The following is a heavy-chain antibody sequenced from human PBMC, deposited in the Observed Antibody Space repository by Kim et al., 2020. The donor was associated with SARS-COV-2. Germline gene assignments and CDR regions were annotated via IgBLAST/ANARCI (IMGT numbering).Heavy chain of an antibody. CDR3: ARNDWYYFDY. CDR2: IKQDGSEK. Sequence: GGSLRLSCADSGFTFSGHYMTWVRQAPGKGLEWVANIKQDGSEKLYVDSVKGRFTISRDNAKKSLYLQMNSLRAEDTAMYYCARNDWYYFDYWGQGSMVT. J-gene: IGHJ4*02. D-gene: IGHD3-9*01. CDR1: GFTFSGHY. V-gene: IGHV3-7*05.